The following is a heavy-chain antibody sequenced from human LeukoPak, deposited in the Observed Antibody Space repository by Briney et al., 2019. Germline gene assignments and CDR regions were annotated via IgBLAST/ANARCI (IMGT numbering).Heavy chain of an antibody. D-gene: IGHD6-6*01. J-gene: IGHJ4*02. CDR3: ARIKYSSSSDPDY. CDR2: ISSSSSTI. V-gene: IGHV3-48*01. Sequence: PGGSLRLSCAASGFTFSSYSMNWVRQAPGKGLEWVSYISSSSSTIYYADSVKGRFTISRDDAKNSLYLQMNSLRAEDTAVYYCARIKYSSSSDPDYWGQGTLVTVSS. CDR1: GFTFSSYS.